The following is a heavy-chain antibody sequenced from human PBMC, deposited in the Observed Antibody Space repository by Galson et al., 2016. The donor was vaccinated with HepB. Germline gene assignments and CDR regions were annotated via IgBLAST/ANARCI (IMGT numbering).Heavy chain of an antibody. CDR3: ARGYYDNSFDY. CDR1: GFTFTSYS. CDR2: IGGFSSPV. Sequence: LRLSCAASGFTFTSYSMSWVRQAPGKGLEWVSFIGGFSSPVYYADSVKGRFTISRDNDRTSLYLQMSSLRDEDTAVYYCARGYYDNSFDYLGQGALVTVSS. D-gene: IGHD3-9*01. V-gene: IGHV3-48*02. J-gene: IGHJ4*02.